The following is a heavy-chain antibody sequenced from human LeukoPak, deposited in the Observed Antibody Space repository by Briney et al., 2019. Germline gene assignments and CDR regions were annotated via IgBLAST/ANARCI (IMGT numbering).Heavy chain of an antibody. V-gene: IGHV4-38-2*02. CDR1: GYSIGSGYF. Sequence: PSETLSLTCTVSGYSIGSGYFWGWIRQPPGKGLEWIGTIYYSGRTYYNPSLKSRVTISVDTSKNQFSLKLSSVTAADTAVYYCARVGNPLVTVFAWFDPWGQGTLVTVSS. D-gene: IGHD3-3*01. J-gene: IGHJ5*02. CDR3: ARVGNPLVTVFAWFDP. CDR2: IYYSGRT.